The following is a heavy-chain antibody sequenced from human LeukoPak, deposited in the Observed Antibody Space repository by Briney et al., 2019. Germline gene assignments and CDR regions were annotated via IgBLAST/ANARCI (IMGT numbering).Heavy chain of an antibody. CDR3: AKSSSSCGFDY. Sequence: PGGSLRLSCATSGFTLSSYSMNWVRQAPGKGLEWVSAISGSGGSTYYADSVKGRFTISRDNSKNTLYLQMNSLRAEDTAVYYCAKSSSSCGFDYWGQGTLVTVSS. CDR1: GFTLSSYS. V-gene: IGHV3-23*01. D-gene: IGHD6-13*01. CDR2: ISGSGGST. J-gene: IGHJ4*02.